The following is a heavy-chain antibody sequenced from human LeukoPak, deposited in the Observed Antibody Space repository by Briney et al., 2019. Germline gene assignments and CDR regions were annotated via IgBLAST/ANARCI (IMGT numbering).Heavy chain of an antibody. CDR3: ATSTDADAFDI. CDR2: IYTDGRT. CDR1: GFTVSSNY. J-gene: IGHJ3*02. V-gene: IGHV3-66*01. D-gene: IGHD2-2*01. Sequence: GGSLRLSCSVSGFTVSSNYMSWVRQAPGKGLEYVSVIYTDGRTFYADSVKGRFIISRDNPGNTLSLQMNSLRAEDTAVYYCATSTDADAFDIWGQGTMVTVSS.